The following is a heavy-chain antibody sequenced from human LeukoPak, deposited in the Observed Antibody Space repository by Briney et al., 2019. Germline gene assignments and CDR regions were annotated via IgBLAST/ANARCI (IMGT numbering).Heavy chain of an antibody. D-gene: IGHD2-15*01. CDR1: GFTFSSYG. Sequence: AGGSLRLSCAASGFTFSSYGMHWVRQAPGKGLEWVAVIWYDGSNKYYADSVKGRFTISRDNSKNTLYLQMNSLRAEDTAVYYCATPYRIRVVVAAFVQYFQHWGQGTLVTVSS. CDR3: ATPYRIRVVVAAFVQYFQH. V-gene: IGHV3-33*01. CDR2: IWYDGSNK. J-gene: IGHJ1*01.